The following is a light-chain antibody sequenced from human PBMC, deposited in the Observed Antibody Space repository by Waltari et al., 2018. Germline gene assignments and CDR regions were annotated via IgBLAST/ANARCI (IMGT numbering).Light chain of an antibody. Sequence: EIVLTQSPATLSLSPGDRATLSCRASQNIINFLAWYQQKPGQAPRLLINVASKSTTSFPAMFSGSESGTDVTLTLSGLEPEDFAVYYCHQRRNWPGTFGQGTKVEI. CDR2: VAS. CDR1: QNIINF. CDR3: HQRRNWPGT. V-gene: IGKV3-11*01. J-gene: IGKJ1*01.